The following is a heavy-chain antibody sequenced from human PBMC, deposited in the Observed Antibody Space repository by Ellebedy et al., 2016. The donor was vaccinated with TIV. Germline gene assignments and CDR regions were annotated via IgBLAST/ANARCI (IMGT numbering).Heavy chain of an antibody. V-gene: IGHV4-34*01. CDR2: INHSGST. J-gene: IGHJ6*03. D-gene: IGHD3-16*01. Sequence: SETVSLTXAVYGGSFSGYYWSWIRQPPGKGLEWIGEINHSGSTNYNPSLKSRVTISVDTSKNQFTLSLNSVTAADTAVYYCARGGEGVAEFGVWGNGTAVTVSS. CDR1: GGSFSGYY. CDR3: ARGGEGVAEFGV.